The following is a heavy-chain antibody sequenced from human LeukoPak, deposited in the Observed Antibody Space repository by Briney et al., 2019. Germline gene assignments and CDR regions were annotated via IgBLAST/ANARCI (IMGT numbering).Heavy chain of an antibody. V-gene: IGHV1-69*01. Sequence: GSSVKVSCKASGGTFSSYAISWVRQAPGQGLEWMGGIIPIFGTASYAQKFQGRVTITADESTSKAYMELSRLRSEDTAMYYCARGPARFLEWLSPVGMDVLAKGPRSPSPQ. J-gene: IGHJ6*04. CDR3: ARGPARFLEWLSPVGMDV. D-gene: IGHD3-3*01. CDR2: IIPIFGTA. CDR1: GGTFSSYA.